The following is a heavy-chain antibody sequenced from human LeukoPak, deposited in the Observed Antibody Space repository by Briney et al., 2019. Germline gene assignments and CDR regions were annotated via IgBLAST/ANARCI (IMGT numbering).Heavy chain of an antibody. Sequence: PGGSLRLSCAASGFTFSSYAMSWVRQAPGKGLEWVSAISGSGGSTYYADSVKGRFTVSRDNSKNTLYLQMNSLRAEDTAVYYCAKEPLPAYCGGDCYSAFDYWGQGTLVTVSS. D-gene: IGHD2-21*02. CDR2: ISGSGGST. CDR1: GFTFSSYA. J-gene: IGHJ4*02. CDR3: AKEPLPAYCGGDCYSAFDY. V-gene: IGHV3-23*01.